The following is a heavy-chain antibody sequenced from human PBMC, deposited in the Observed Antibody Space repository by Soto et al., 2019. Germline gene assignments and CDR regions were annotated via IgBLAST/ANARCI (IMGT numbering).Heavy chain of an antibody. CDR1: GFIFSSYA. J-gene: IGHJ4*02. CDR3: VKDRYVDY. V-gene: IGHV3-64D*06. Sequence: EGSLRLSCSVSGFIFSSYAMHWVRQAPGKGLEYVASISSEGASTYYADSVKGRFIISRDNSKNTLYLQMSSLRAEDTAVYYCVKDRYVDYWGQGILVTVS. CDR2: ISSEGAST.